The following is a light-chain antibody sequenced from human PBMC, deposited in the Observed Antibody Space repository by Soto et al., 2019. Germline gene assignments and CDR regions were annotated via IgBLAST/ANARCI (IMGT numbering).Light chain of an antibody. Sequence: QSALTQPPSASGSSGQSVTISCTGTSSGVGGNNYVSWYQQHAGKAPKLTIYEVSKRPSGVPDRFSGSKSGNTASLTVSGLQAEDEADYYCSSYAGSNNLVFGGGTKLTVL. V-gene: IGLV2-8*01. CDR2: EVS. CDR3: SSYAGSNNLV. CDR1: SSGVGGNNY. J-gene: IGLJ3*02.